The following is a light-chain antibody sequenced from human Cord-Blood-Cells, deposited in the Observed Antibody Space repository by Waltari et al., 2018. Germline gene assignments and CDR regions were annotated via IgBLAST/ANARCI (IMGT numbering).Light chain of an antibody. V-gene: IGLV3-1*01. CDR2: QDS. J-gene: IGLJ1*01. CDR1: KLGDKY. CDR3: QAWDSSTYV. Sequence: SYELTQPPSVSVSPGQTASITCSGDKLGDKYACWYQQTPGQSPVPVIYQDSKRPSGIPERFSGSNSGNTATLTISGTQAMDEADYYCQAWDSSTYVFGTGTKVTVL.